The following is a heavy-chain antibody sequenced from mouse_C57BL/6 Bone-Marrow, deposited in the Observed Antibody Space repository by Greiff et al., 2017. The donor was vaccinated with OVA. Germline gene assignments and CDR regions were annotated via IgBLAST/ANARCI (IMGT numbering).Heavy chain of an antibody. CDR2: IYPRGGNT. V-gene: IGHV1-81*01. CDR3: AREIYDYGSSCWFAY. Sequence: VQLQQSGAELARPGASVKLSCKASGYTFTSYGISWVKQRTGQGLAWIGEIYPRGGNTYYNEKFKGKATLTADKSSSTAYMELRSLTSESSSVYFCAREIYDYGSSCWFAYWGQGTLVTVSA. J-gene: IGHJ3*01. D-gene: IGHD1-1*01. CDR1: GYTFTSYG.